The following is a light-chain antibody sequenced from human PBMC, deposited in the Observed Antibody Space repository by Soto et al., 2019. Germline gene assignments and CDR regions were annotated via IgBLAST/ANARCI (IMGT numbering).Light chain of an antibody. CDR3: QQFGRSSWT. CDR1: QSVSSSD. V-gene: IGKV3-20*01. CDR2: GAS. J-gene: IGKJ1*01. Sequence: EIVLTQSPGTLSLSPGERATLSCRASQSVSSSDLAWYQQKPGQAPRLLIYGASSRATGIPDRFSDSGSGTDFTLTISRLEPEDFAVYYCQQFGRSSWTFGQGTKVEIK.